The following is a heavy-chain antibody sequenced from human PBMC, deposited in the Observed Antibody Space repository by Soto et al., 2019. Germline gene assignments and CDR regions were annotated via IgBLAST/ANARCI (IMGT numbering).Heavy chain of an antibody. Sequence: PSETLSLTCTVSGGSITSYYWSWIRQPAGKGLEWIGRTYVTGDSNYSPSLKSRVTMSLDTSKDQFFLKLSSATAADTAVYYCARDMRVFGGMDVWGRGTTVTVYS. D-gene: IGHD3-3*01. J-gene: IGHJ6*02. CDR3: ARDMRVFGGMDV. CDR1: GGSITSYY. CDR2: TYVTGDS. V-gene: IGHV4-4*07.